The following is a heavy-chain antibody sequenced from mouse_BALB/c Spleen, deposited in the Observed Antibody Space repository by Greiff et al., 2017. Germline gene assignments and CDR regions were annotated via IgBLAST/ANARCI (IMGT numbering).Heavy chain of an antibody. V-gene: IGHV5-17*02. CDR1: GFTFSSFG. D-gene: IGHD1-1*01. Sequence: EVKLVESGGGLVQPGGSRKLSCAASGFTFSSFGMHWVRQAPEKGLEWVAYISSGSSTIYYADTVKGRFTISRDNPKNTLFLQMTSLRSEDTAMYYCARSENYYGSSYMFAYWGQGTLVTVSA. J-gene: IGHJ3*01. CDR2: ISSGSSTI. CDR3: ARSENYYGSSYMFAY.